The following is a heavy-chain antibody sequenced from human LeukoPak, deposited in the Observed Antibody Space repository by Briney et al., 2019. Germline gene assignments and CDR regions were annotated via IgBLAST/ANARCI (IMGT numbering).Heavy chain of an antibody. D-gene: IGHD2-15*01. J-gene: IGHJ5*02. Sequence: ASETLSLTCAVYGGSFSGYYWSWIRQPPGKGLEWIGEINHSGSTNYNPSLKSRVTISVDTSKNQFSLKLSSVTAADTAVYYCARRRVVVAAGHRFDPWGQGTLVTVSS. V-gene: IGHV4-34*01. CDR1: GGSFSGYY. CDR2: INHSGST. CDR3: ARRRVVVAAGHRFDP.